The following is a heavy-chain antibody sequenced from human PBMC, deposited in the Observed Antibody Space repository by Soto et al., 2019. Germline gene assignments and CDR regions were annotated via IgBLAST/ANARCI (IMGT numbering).Heavy chain of an antibody. CDR2: ISSSSSYI. CDR1: GFTFSSYS. Sequence: GGSLRLSCAASGFTFSSYSMNWVRQAPGKGLEWVSSISSSSSYIYYADSVKGRFTISRDNAKNSLYLQMNSLRAEDTAVYYCARDDRWSTAMVFASAYHWGQGTLVTVSS. V-gene: IGHV3-21*01. D-gene: IGHD5-18*01. J-gene: IGHJ5*02. CDR3: ARDDRWSTAMVFASAYH.